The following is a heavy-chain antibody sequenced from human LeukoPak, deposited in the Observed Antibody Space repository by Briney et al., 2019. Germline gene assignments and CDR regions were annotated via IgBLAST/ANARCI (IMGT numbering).Heavy chain of an antibody. CDR2: ISSNGGST. D-gene: IGHD3-9*01. CDR1: GFTFSSYA. Sequence: GGSLRLSCAASGFTFSSYAMHWVRQAPGKGLEYVSAISSNGGSTYYADSVKGRFTISRDNSKNTLYLQMNSLRAEDTAVYYCAREGALYDILTGYYTYYFDYWGQGTLVTVSS. J-gene: IGHJ4*02. CDR3: AREGALYDILTGYYTYYFDY. V-gene: IGHV3-64*04.